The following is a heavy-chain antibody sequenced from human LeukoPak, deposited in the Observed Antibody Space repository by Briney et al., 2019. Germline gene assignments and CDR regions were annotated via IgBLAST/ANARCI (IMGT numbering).Heavy chain of an antibody. CDR3: AKRPAAVRGVIPYVDY. CDR2: ISASADNI. D-gene: IGHD3-10*02. V-gene: IGHV3-23*01. Sequence: PGGSLRLSCAASGCMFRSSSMSWVRQVPGKGLEWVSTISASADNIYYADSVKGRFTISRDNSKNTLFLQMNSLRAEDTAIYYCAKRPAAVRGVIPYVDYWGQGTLVTVSS. J-gene: IGHJ4*02. CDR1: GCMFRSSS.